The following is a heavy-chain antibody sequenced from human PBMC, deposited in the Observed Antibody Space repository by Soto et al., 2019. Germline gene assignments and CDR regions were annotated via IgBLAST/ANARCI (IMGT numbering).Heavy chain of an antibody. J-gene: IGHJ4*02. D-gene: IGHD3-3*01. CDR3: ALLRGPSRFLEWLPQTHYFDY. CDR2: ISGSGGST. V-gene: IGHV3-23*01. Sequence: PGGSLRLSCAASGFTFSSYAMSWVRQAPGKGLEWVSAISGSGGSTYYADSVKGRFTISRDNSKNTLYLQMNSLRAEDTAVYYCALLRGPSRFLEWLPQTHYFDYWGQGTLVTVSS. CDR1: GFTFSSYA.